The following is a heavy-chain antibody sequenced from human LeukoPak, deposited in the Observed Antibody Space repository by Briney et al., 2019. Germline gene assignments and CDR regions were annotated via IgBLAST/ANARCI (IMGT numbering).Heavy chain of an antibody. CDR3: ARAAAAPRGVKYYMDV. CDR1: GYTFTGYY. D-gene: IGHD6-13*01. CDR2: INPNSGGT. Sequence: GASVKVSCKASGYTFTGYYMHWVRQAPGQGLEWMGWINPNSGGTNYAQKFQGRVTMTRDTSISTAYMELSRLRSDDTAVYYCARAAAAPRGVKYYMDVWGKGTTVTISS. V-gene: IGHV1-2*02. J-gene: IGHJ6*03.